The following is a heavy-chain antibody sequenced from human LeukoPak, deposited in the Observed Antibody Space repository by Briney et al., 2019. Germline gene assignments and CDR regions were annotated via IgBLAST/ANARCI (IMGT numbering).Heavy chain of an antibody. CDR3: AKGLEVDTAMVPAYYFDY. V-gene: IGHV3-23*01. CDR1: GFTFSSYA. D-gene: IGHD5-18*01. CDR2: ISGSGGST. Sequence: GGSLRLSCAASGFTFSSYAMSWVRQAPGKGLEWVSAISGSGGSTSYADSVKGRLTISRDNATNTLYLQMNSLRAEDTGVYYCAKGLEVDTAMVPAYYFDYLGQGTMVTGSS. J-gene: IGHJ4*03.